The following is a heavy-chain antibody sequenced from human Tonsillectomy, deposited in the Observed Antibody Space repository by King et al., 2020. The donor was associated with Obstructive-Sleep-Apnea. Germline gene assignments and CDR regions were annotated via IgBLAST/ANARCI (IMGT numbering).Heavy chain of an antibody. CDR2: IDTSGRT. Sequence: VQLQESGPGLVKPSETLSLTCTVSGASISSYYWTWIRQPAGKGLEWIGLIDTSGRTNYNPSLESRVTMSVDTSKNQISLKLTSVTAADTAVFYCAKKASANWSFDLWGRGTLVTVSS. D-gene: IGHD2-15*01. CDR1: GASISSYY. J-gene: IGHJ2*01. CDR3: AKKASANWSFDL. V-gene: IGHV4-4*07.